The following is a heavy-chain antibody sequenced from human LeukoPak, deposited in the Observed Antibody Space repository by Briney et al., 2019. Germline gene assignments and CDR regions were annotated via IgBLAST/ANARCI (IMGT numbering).Heavy chain of an antibody. CDR1: GYSFATYW. V-gene: IGHV5-51*01. CDR3: ATPSSSRKKAPFDY. Sequence: GESLKISCKGSGYSFATYWIGWVRQMPVKGLESMGIIYPDDSKTRYSPSFQGQVTISADKSISTAYLQWSSLKASDTAMYYCATPSSSRKKAPFDYWGQGTLVTVSS. D-gene: IGHD6-13*01. CDR2: IYPDDSKT. J-gene: IGHJ4*02.